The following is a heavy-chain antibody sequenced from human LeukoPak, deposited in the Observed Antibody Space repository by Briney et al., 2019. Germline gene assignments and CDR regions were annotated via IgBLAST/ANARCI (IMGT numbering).Heavy chain of an antibody. V-gene: IGHV3-20*01. CDR2: INWNGGST. Sequence: GGSLRLSCAASGFTFDDYGMSWVRQAPGKGLDWVSGINWNGGSTGYADSVKGRFTISRDNAKNSLYLQMNSLRAEDTALYHCARDRSAAGIQYDAFDIWGQGTMVTVSS. CDR1: GFTFDDYG. D-gene: IGHD6-13*01. J-gene: IGHJ3*02. CDR3: ARDRSAAGIQYDAFDI.